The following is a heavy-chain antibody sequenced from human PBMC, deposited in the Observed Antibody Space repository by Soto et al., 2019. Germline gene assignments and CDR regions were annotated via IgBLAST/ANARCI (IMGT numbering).Heavy chain of an antibody. J-gene: IGHJ6*02. CDR2: IYPGDSDN. D-gene: IGHD3-10*01. Sequence: GEPLKICCKGSGYSLTSYWIGWVRQMPGKGLELMGIIYPGDSDNRYSPSFQGQVTISADKSISTAYLQWSSLKASDTAMYYCERHQNLLLSSATSRDYYYYGMKVWGQGTTVNVSS. V-gene: IGHV5-51*01. CDR3: ERHQNLLLSSATSRDYYYYGMKV. CDR1: GYSLTSYW.